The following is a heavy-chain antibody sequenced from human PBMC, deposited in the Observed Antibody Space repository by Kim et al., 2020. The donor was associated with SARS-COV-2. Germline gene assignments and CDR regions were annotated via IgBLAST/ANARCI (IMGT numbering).Heavy chain of an antibody. J-gene: IGHJ5*02. Sequence: ASVKVSCKTSGYTFTSYKMHWVRQAPGRRLEGMGWINAGNGDTMYSQNLRDRFTITKDTSARTAYMELSSLRSEDTAVYYCARAWQLLGNLFDPWGQGTLVTVSS. CDR3: ARAWQLLGNLFDP. V-gene: IGHV1-3*01. CDR2: INAGNGDT. CDR1: GYTFTSYK. D-gene: IGHD2-15*01.